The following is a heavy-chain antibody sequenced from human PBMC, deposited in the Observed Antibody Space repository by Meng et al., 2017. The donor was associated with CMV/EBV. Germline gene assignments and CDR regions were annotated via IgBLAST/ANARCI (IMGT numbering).Heavy chain of an antibody. CDR3: ARGRGITVTTPFDY. CDR1: GGTFSSYA. J-gene: IGHJ4*02. D-gene: IGHD4-17*01. V-gene: IGHV1-69*10. Sequence: SMKVSCKASGGTFSSYAISWVRQAPGQGLEWMGGIIPILGIANYAQKFQGRVTITADKSTSTAYMELSSLRSEDTAVYYCARGRGITVTTPFDYWGQGTLVTVSS. CDR2: IIPILGIA.